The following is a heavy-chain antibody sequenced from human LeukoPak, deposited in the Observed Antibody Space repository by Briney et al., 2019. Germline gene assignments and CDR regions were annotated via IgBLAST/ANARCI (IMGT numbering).Heavy chain of an antibody. CDR1: GYTFTGYY. Sequence: ASVKVSCKASGYTFTGYYMHWVRQAPGQGLEWMGWINPNSGGTNYAQKFQGRVTMTRDTSISTAYMELSRLRSDDTAVYYCARRVDSSGWPFDYWGQGTLVTVSS. CDR2: INPNSGGT. CDR3: ARRVDSSGWPFDY. J-gene: IGHJ4*02. D-gene: IGHD6-19*01. V-gene: IGHV1-2*02.